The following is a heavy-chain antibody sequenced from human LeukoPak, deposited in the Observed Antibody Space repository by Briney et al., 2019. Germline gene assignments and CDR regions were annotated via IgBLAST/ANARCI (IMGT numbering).Heavy chain of an antibody. CDR3: ARDDYSNLQSFNY. J-gene: IGHJ4*02. D-gene: IGHD4-11*01. V-gene: IGHV1-2*02. CDR2: INPNSGGT. CDR1: GYTFTSYA. Sequence: ASVKGSCKASGYTFTSYAMHWVRQAPGQGLEWMGWINPNSGGTNYAQKFQGRVTMTRDTSISTAYMELSRLRSDDTAVYYCARDDYSNLQSFNYWGQGTLVTVSS.